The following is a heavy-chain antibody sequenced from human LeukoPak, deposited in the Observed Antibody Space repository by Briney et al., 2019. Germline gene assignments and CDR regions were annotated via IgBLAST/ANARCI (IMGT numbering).Heavy chain of an antibody. D-gene: IGHD4-17*01. CDR2: INHSGST. CDR3: ARHDKRGDYVFEVLGWDTEDVFDF. V-gene: IGHV4-34*01. Sequence: SETLSLTCAVYGGSFSGYYWSWIRQPPGKGLEWIGEINHSGSTNYNPSLKSRVTISVDTSKNQFSLKLSSVTAADTAVYYCARHDKRGDYVFEVLGWDTEDVFDFWGQGTLVTVSS. CDR1: GGSFSGYY. J-gene: IGHJ4*02.